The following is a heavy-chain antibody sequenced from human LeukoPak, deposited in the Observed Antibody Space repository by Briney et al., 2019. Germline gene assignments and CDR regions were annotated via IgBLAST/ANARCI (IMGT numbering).Heavy chain of an antibody. D-gene: IGHD6-19*01. CDR2: IRYDGSNK. CDR3: AKDRFVKGSGWYNWFDP. Sequence: GGSLRPSCAASGFTFSSYGMHWVRQAPGKGLEWVAFIRYDGSNKYYADSVKGRFTISRDNSENTLYLQMNSLRAEDTAVYYCAKDRFVKGSGWYNWFDPWGQGTLVTVSS. V-gene: IGHV3-30*02. J-gene: IGHJ5*02. CDR1: GFTFSSYG.